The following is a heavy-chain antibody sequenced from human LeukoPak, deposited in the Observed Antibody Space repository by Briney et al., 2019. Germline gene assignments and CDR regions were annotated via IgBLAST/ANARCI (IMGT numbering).Heavy chain of an antibody. V-gene: IGHV4-31*03. CDR3: ARVIPAAEGAFDI. CDR2: IYYSGST. CDR1: GGSISSGGYY. J-gene: IGHJ3*02. D-gene: IGHD2-2*01. Sequence: SETLSLTCTVSGGSISSGGYYWSWIRQHPGKGLEWIGYIYYSGSTYYNPSLKSRVTISVDTSKNQFSLKLSSVTAADTAVYYCARVIPAAEGAFDIWGQRTMVTVSS.